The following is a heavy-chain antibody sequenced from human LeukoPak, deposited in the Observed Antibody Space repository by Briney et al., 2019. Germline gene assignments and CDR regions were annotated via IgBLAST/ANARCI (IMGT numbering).Heavy chain of an antibody. CDR1: GYTFTSYG. V-gene: IGHV1-18*01. Sequence: ASVKVSCKASGYTFTSYGISWVRQAPGQGLEWMGWISGYNGNTNYAQKFQGRVTLTTDSSTSTAYMELRSLRSEDTAVYYCARGLMTTVTSWGQGTLVTVSS. J-gene: IGHJ4*02. CDR2: ISGYNGNT. CDR3: ARGLMTTVTS. D-gene: IGHD4-11*01.